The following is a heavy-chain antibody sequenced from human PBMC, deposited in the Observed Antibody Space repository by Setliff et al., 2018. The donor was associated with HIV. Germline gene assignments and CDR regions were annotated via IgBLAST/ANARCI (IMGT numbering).Heavy chain of an antibody. CDR3: ARGAYRFDS. CDR1: GGSIDSSDYY. D-gene: IGHD1-26*01. J-gene: IGHJ5*01. V-gene: IGHV4-39*01. Sequence: ETLSLTCSVSGGSIDSSDYYWGWIRQPPGKGLEWIGTIYYSGSTYYNPSLRSRATISVDTSKNQFSLTLRSLTAADTAAYDCARGAYRFDSWGQGNLVTVS. CDR2: IYYSGST.